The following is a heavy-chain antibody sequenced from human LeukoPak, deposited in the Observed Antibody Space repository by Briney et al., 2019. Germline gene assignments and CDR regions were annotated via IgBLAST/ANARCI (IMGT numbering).Heavy chain of an antibody. V-gene: IGHV4-39*02. J-gene: IGHJ4*02. D-gene: IGHD1-26*01. Sequence: PSETLSLTCSVTGGSISRSSYYWGWIRQPPGEGLEWIGNIHYSGKTYYNPSLKSRVTISIDTSKNQFSLKLSSVTAADTAVYYCARVVFGANDYWGQGTLVTVSS. CDR2: IHYSGKT. CDR1: GGSISRSSYY. CDR3: ARVVFGANDY.